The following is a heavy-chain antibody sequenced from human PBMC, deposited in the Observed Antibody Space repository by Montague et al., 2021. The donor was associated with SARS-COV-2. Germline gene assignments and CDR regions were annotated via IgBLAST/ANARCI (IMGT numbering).Heavy chain of an antibody. CDR2: IYYSGKS. V-gene: IGHV4-39*01. CDR3: ARAQQHYDLLYGNSFDV. CDR1: GGSVSSGTYY. D-gene: IGHD3-9*01. J-gene: IGHJ3*01. Sequence: SETLSLTCTVSGGSVSSGTYYWGWIRQPPGKGLEWIGRIYYSGKSNYNPSLKSRATIFVDTSKNQFSLQLSSVTAADTAVYYCARAQQHYDLLYGNSFDVWGQGTMVTVSA.